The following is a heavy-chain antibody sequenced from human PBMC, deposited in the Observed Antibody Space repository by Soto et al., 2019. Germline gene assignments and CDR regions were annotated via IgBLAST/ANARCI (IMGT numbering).Heavy chain of an antibody. Sequence: QVQLQESGPGLVKPSQTLSLTCTVSGGSINSGGYCWSWIRPHPGKGLDWIGCISYGGSTSYNPSLKSRVTISVDTSKNQCALKLTSVTAADTAVYYCSRGILVWGQGALITVSS. CDR3: SRGILV. CDR1: GGSINSGGYC. V-gene: IGHV4-31*03. J-gene: IGHJ4*02. CDR2: ISYGGST. D-gene: IGHD5-18*01.